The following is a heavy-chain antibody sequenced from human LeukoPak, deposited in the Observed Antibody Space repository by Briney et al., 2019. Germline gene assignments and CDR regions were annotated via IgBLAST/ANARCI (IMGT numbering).Heavy chain of an antibody. Sequence: SETLSLTCTVSGGSISSYYWSWIRQPAGKGLEWIGRIYTSGSTNYNPSLKSRVTMSVDTSKNQFSLKLSSVTAADTAVYYCARDLVLERPAGFDYWGQGTLVTVSS. J-gene: IGHJ4*02. CDR3: ARDLVLERPAGFDY. CDR2: IYTSGST. V-gene: IGHV4-4*07. D-gene: IGHD1-1*01. CDR1: GGSISSYY.